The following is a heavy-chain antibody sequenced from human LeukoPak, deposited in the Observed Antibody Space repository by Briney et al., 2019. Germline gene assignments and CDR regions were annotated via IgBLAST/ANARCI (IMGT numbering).Heavy chain of an antibody. V-gene: IGHV3-23*01. CDR1: GFTFSSYA. D-gene: IGHD3-16*02. CDR3: AKAGNSALRLGELSLHGSWVSYWYFNL. Sequence: GGSLRLSCAASGFTFSSYAMSWVRQAPGKGLEWVSAISGSGGSTYYADSVKGRFTISRDNSKNTLYLQMNSLRAEDTAVYYCAKAGNSALRLGELSLHGSWVSYWYFNLWGRGTLVTVSS. J-gene: IGHJ2*01. CDR2: ISGSGGST.